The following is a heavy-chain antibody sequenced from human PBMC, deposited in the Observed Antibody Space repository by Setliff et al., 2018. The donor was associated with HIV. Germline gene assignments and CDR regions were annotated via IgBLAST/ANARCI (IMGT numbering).Heavy chain of an antibody. CDR3: ARGALLAAFDFDH. J-gene: IGHJ4*01. D-gene: IGHD3-10*01. CDR2: INVGNGDT. V-gene: IGHV1-3*01. Sequence: ASVKVSCKASGYTFTTYSLHWVRQAPGQSLEWMGWINVGNGDTKYSRELQGRIITTRDTSANTAYMELSSLRFDDTAVYFCARGALLAAFDFDHWGHGTLVTVSS. CDR1: GYTFTTYS.